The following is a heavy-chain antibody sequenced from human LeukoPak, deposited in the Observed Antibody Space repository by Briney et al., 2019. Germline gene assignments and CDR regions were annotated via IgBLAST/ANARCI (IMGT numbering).Heavy chain of an antibody. V-gene: IGHV3-7*01. J-gene: IGHJ4*02. CDR1: GFSFSSYW. CDR2: IKQDGSEK. D-gene: IGHD6-19*01. Sequence: GGSLRLSCAASGFSFSSYWMSWVRRAPGKGLEWVANIKQDGSEKYYVDSVKGRFTISRDNAKDSLYLQMNSLRAEDTAVYYCASSGWYWASYYFDYWGQGTLVTVSS. CDR3: ASSGWYWASYYFDY.